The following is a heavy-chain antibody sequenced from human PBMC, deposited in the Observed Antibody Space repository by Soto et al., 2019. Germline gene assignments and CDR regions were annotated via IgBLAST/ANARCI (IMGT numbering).Heavy chain of an antibody. V-gene: IGHV4-4*02. J-gene: IGHJ5*02. CDR1: GGSISSSNW. CDR2: IYHSGST. CDR3: ARKRVLRFLEWFHTWFDP. D-gene: IGHD3-3*01. Sequence: SETLSLTCTVSGGSISSSNWWSWVRQPPGKGLEWIGEIYHSGSTNYNPSLKSRVTISVDKSKNQFSLKLSSVTAADTAVYYCARKRVLRFLEWFHTWFDPWGQGTLVTVSS.